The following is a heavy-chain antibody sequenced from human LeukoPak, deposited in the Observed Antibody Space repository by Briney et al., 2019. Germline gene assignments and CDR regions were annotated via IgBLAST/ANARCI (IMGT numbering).Heavy chain of an antibody. D-gene: IGHD2-15*01. CDR1: GGSISRYY. CDR3: ARAVLYCSGGSCYSGPWFDP. J-gene: IGHJ5*02. Sequence: PSETLSLTCTVSGGSISRYYWSWIRQPPGKGLEWIGYIYYSGSTNYNPSLKSRVTISVDTSKNQFSLKLSSVTAADTAVYYCARAVLYCSGGSCYSGPWFDPWGQGTLVTVSS. V-gene: IGHV4-59*01. CDR2: IYYSGST.